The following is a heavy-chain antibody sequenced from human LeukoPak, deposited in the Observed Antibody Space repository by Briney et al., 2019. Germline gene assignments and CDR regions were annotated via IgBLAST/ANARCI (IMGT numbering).Heavy chain of an antibody. CDR3: AKFPPDYGAQNSLNYYYYGMDV. V-gene: IGHV3-23*01. D-gene: IGHD4-17*01. Sequence: ESGGSLRLSCAASGFTFSSYAMSWVRQAPGKGLEWVSAISGSGGSTYYADSVKGRFTISRDNSKNTLYLQMNSLRAEDTAVYYCAKFPPDYGAQNSLNYYYYGMDVWGQGTTVTVSS. CDR2: ISGSGGST. CDR1: GFTFSSYA. J-gene: IGHJ6*02.